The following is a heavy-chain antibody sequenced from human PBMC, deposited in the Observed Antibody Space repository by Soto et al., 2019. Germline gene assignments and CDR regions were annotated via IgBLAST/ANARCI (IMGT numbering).Heavy chain of an antibody. CDR1: GFTFSSYA. V-gene: IGHV3-23*01. CDR2: ISGSGGST. CDR3: AKAGRSRDSSGYYSKYYYYYGMDV. J-gene: IGHJ6*02. Sequence: EVQLLVSGGGLVQPGGSLRLSCAASGFTFSSYAMSWVRQAPGKGLEWVSAISGSGGSTYYADSVKGRFTISRDNSKNTLYLQMNSLRAEDTAVYYCAKAGRSRDSSGYYSKYYYYYGMDVWGQGTTVTVSS. D-gene: IGHD3-22*01.